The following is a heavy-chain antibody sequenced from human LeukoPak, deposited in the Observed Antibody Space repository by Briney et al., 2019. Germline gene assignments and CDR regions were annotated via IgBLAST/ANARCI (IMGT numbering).Heavy chain of an antibody. CDR2: IYGGGST. Sequence: GGSLRLSCAASGLTVSSDSMSWVRQAPGKGLEWVSLIYGGGSTYYADSVKGRFTISRDNSKNTLYLQMNSLRAEDTAVYYCAKDRALGGSSWHVYYYGMDVWGQGTTVTVSS. J-gene: IGHJ6*02. CDR3: AKDRALGGSSWHVYYYGMDV. V-gene: IGHV3-53*05. D-gene: IGHD6-13*01. CDR1: GLTVSSDS.